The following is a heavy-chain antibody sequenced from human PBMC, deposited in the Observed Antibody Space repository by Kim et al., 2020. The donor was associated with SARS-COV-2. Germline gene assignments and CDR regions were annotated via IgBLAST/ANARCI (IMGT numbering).Heavy chain of an antibody. D-gene: IGHD4-4*01. J-gene: IGHJ4*01. V-gene: IGHV4-39*02. Sequence: SETLSLTCSVSGASISSNSFYWGWIRQPPGKGLEWVGSIYYTGIIYYNPSLKSRVTISIDTSKDHFSLNLTSVTAADTALYYCARSHYTNYGSDFANWG. CDR3: ARSHYTNYGSDFAN. CDR1: GASISSNSFY. CDR2: IYYTGII.